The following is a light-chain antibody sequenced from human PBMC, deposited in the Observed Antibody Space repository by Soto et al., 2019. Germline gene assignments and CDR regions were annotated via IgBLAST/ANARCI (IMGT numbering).Light chain of an antibody. CDR2: DVS. J-gene: IGLJ2*01. CDR3: SSYTSSNTVV. Sequence: QSVLTQPASVSGSPGQTITISCTGASSDVGGYNYVSWYQQNPGKAPKLIIYDVSDRPSGVSNRFSGSKSGNTASLTISGLQAEDEADYYCSSYTSSNTVVFGGGTKLTVL. CDR1: SSDVGGYNY. V-gene: IGLV2-14*01.